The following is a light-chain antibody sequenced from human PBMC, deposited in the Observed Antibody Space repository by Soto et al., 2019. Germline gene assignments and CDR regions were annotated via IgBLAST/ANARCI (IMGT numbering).Light chain of an antibody. J-gene: IGLJ2*01. V-gene: IGLV2-11*01. CDR1: ISDVGGYNY. Sequence: HSVLTQPRSVSGSPGQSVTISCTGTISDVGGYNYVSWYQHHPGKAPKLLISDVTKRPSWVPDRFSGSKSGNTASLTISDLQAEDEADYYCSSYAGDNNLVFGGGTKVTVL. CDR3: SSYAGDNNLV. CDR2: DVT.